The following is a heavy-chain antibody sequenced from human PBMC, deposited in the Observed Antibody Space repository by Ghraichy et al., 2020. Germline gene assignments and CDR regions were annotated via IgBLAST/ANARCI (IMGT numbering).Heavy chain of an antibody. Sequence: SENLSLTCTVSGGSISSSSYYWGWIRQPPGKGLEWIGSIYYSGSTYYNPSLKSRVTISVDTSKNQFSLKLSSVTAADTAVYYCARHVVGVVRGVSYYYGMDVWGQGTTVTVSS. CDR3: ARHVVGVVRGVSYYYGMDV. CDR1: GGSISSSSYY. CDR2: IYYSGST. V-gene: IGHV4-39*01. J-gene: IGHJ6*02. D-gene: IGHD3-10*01.